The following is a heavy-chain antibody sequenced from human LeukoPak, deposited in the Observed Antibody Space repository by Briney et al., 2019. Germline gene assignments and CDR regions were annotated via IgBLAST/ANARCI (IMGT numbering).Heavy chain of an antibody. CDR1: VFTFSTYN. Sequence: GGSLTPSFAASVFTFSTYNMNWVRQAPGKGLEWVSYISKTSSSIYYAHSVKGRFTISRDNAKNSLYLQMNNLRAEDTAVYYCASSGEYYICCWDQGTLVTVSS. J-gene: IGHJ4*02. D-gene: IGHD1-26*01. CDR2: ISKTSSSI. V-gene: IGHV3-48*01. CDR3: ASSGEYYICC.